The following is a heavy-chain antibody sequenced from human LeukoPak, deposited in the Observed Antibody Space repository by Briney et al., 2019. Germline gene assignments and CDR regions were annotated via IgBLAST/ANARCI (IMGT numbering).Heavy chain of an antibody. V-gene: IGHV3-21*01. CDR3: ARDRSKIFGVVTLPYYYGMDV. D-gene: IGHD3-3*01. J-gene: IGHJ6*02. Sequence: PGGSLRLSCAASGFTFSSYSMNWVRQAPGKGLEWVSSISSSSSYIYYADSVKGRFTISRDNAKNSLYLQMNSLRAEDTAVYYCARDRSKIFGVVTLPYYYGMDVWGQGTTVTVSS. CDR1: GFTFSSYS. CDR2: ISSSSSYI.